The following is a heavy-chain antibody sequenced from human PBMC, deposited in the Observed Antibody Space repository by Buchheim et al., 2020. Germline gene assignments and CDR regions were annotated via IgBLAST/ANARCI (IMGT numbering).Heavy chain of an antibody. CDR2: ISGSGGAT. J-gene: IGHJ4*02. CDR1: GFTFNNYA. CDR3: AKAKMGSRWLQESLDY. D-gene: IGHD5-24*01. V-gene: IGHV3-23*01. Sequence: EVQLLESGGGLVQPGGSLRLSCAASGFTFNNYAMSWVRQAPGKGLEWVSGISGSGGATYYADSVKGRFTMSRDNSKNTLYLQLKSLRGEDTAVYYCAKAKMGSRWLQESLDYWGQGTL.